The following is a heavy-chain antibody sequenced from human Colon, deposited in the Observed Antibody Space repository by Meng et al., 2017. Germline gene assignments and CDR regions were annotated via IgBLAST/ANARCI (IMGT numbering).Heavy chain of an antibody. CDR3: AKDRGLLGVGRCLDY. Sequence: GEAPKIPRAALGFTFHNFGMSWVRQAPGEGVEWVSTNCADGDCQFLADSVKGRFIISRDNAQHTVYLQMDRLRTDDTAVYYCAKDRGLLGVGRCLDYWAPGTLVTVSS. D-gene: IGHD3-10*01. V-gene: IGHV3-23*01. CDR1: GFTFHNFG. J-gene: IGHJ4*02. CDR2: NCADGDCQ.